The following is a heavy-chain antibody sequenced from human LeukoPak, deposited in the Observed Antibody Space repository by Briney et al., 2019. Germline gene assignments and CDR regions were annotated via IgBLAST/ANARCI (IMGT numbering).Heavy chain of an antibody. Sequence: SQTLSLTCSVPGGSISSGGYYWSWIRQLPGKGLEWIGYIYYSGSTYYNPSLKSRVTISVDTSKNQFSLKLSSVTAAGTAVYYCARDRPTGVTAMGAFDYWGQGTLVTVSS. D-gene: IGHD2-21*02. J-gene: IGHJ4*02. CDR2: IYYSGST. CDR1: GGSISSGGYY. V-gene: IGHV4-31*03. CDR3: ARDRPTGVTAMGAFDY.